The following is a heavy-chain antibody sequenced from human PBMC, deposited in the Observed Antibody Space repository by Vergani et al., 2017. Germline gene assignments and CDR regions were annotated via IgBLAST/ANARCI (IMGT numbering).Heavy chain of an antibody. CDR3: AKDLMITFRGVIVSWGYYYYGMDV. V-gene: IGHV3-30*18. Sequence: QVQLVESGGGVVQPGRSLRLSCAASGFTFSSYGMHWVRQAPGKGLEWVAVISYDGSNKYYADSVKGRFTISRDNSKNTLYLQMNSLRAEDTAVYYCAKDLMITFRGVIVSWGYYYYGMDVWGQGTTVTVSS. D-gene: IGHD3-16*02. CDR2: ISYDGSNK. CDR1: GFTFSSYG. J-gene: IGHJ6*02.